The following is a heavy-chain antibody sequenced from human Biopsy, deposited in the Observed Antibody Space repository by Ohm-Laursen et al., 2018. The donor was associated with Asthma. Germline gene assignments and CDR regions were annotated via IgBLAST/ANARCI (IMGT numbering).Heavy chain of an antibody. CDR3: AKRRGYSGHDNDY. Sequence: SLRLSCTASGFMFRSFGMYWVRQAPGKGLEWVAVISYDGNHKFYEDSVKGRFTISRDNSKNTLYLQMNGLRTEDTAVYYCAKRRGYSGHDNDYWGQGTLVIVSS. CDR1: GFMFRSFG. CDR2: ISYDGNHK. J-gene: IGHJ4*02. V-gene: IGHV3-30*18. D-gene: IGHD5-12*01.